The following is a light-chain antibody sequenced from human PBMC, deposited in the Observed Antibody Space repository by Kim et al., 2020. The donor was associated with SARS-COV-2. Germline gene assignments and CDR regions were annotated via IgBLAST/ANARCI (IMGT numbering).Light chain of an antibody. J-gene: IGKJ2*01. Sequence: LSPGESATLSCRTSQSISSSFLAWYQQKPGQAPRLLIYSTSTRATGIPDRFSGRGSGTDFTLTISRLEPEDFALYYCQQYGSSPYTFGQGTKLEI. V-gene: IGKV3-20*01. CDR1: QSISSSF. CDR3: QQYGSSPYT. CDR2: STS.